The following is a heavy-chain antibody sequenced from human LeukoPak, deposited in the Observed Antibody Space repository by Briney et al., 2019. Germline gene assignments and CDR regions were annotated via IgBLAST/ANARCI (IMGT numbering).Heavy chain of an antibody. V-gene: IGHV3-30*02. CDR3: ARVGNYYDSTGAFDI. Sequence: GGSLRLSCAAPGFTFSNYGIHWVRQAPGKGLEWVAFIRYDGTNKYYADSVQGRFSISRDNSKITLYLQMNSLRAEDTAVYYCARVGNYYDSTGAFDIWGQGTMVTVSS. J-gene: IGHJ3*02. D-gene: IGHD3-22*01. CDR2: IRYDGTNK. CDR1: GFTFSNYG.